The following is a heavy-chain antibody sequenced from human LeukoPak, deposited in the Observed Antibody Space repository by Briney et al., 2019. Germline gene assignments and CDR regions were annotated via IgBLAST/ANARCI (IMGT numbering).Heavy chain of an antibody. D-gene: IGHD3-10*01. V-gene: IGHV1-18*01. J-gene: IGHJ4*02. Sequence: ASVKVSCKASGYTFTNYGITWVRQAPGQGLEWVGWISAYNGDTNYAQKLQGRVTMTTDTSTSTAYMELRSLRSDDTAVYYCARVGGRGRSGDWGQGTLVTVSS. CDR1: GYTFTNYG. CDR3: ARVGGRGRSGD. CDR2: ISAYNGDT.